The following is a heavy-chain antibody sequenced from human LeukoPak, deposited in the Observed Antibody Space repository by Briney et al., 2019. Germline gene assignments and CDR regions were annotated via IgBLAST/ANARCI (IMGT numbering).Heavy chain of an antibody. Sequence: PAETLSLTCTVSGGSISSYYWSWIRQPPGKGLEWVGYIYYSGSANYNPSLKSRVTISVDTSKNQFSLDLSSVTAADTAVYYCARQKCTSTSCLTKNAFDIWGQGTMVTVSS. CDR1: GGSISSYY. CDR3: ARQKCTSTSCLTKNAFDI. CDR2: IYYSGSA. J-gene: IGHJ3*02. D-gene: IGHD2-2*01. V-gene: IGHV4-59*08.